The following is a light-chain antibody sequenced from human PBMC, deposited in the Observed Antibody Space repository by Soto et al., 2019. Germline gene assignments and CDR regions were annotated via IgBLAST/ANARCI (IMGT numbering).Light chain of an antibody. CDR2: DAS. Sequence: DIQMTQSPSSVSASVGDRVTITCRASQGISSWLAWYQQKPEKAPKLVIYDASSLQSGVPSRFSGSGSGTDFTLTISSLQPEDFGTYYCQHHNSYPRTFGQGTKVDIK. J-gene: IGKJ1*01. V-gene: IGKV1D-16*01. CDR3: QHHNSYPRT. CDR1: QGISSW.